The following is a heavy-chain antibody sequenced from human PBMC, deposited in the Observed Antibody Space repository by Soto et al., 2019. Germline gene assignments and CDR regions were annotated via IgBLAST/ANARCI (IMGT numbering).Heavy chain of an antibody. CDR3: ARDPRNSPPHYSYGMDV. CDR2: IIPIFGTA. CDR1: GGTFSSYA. J-gene: IGHJ6*02. D-gene: IGHD1-1*01. Sequence: QVQLVQSGAEVKKPGSSVQVSCKASGGTFSSYAISWVRQAPGQGLEWMGGIIPIFGTANYAQKFQGRVTITADESTSTAYMELSSLRSEDTAVYYCARDPRNSPPHYSYGMDVWVQGTTVTVSS. V-gene: IGHV1-69*01.